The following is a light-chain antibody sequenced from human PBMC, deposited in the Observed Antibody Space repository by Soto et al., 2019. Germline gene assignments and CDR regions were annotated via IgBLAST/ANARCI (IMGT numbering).Light chain of an antibody. V-gene: IGLV1-40*01. CDR1: SSNIGAGYD. CDR2: GNS. Sequence: QSVLTQPPSVSGAPGQRVTISFTGSSSNIGAGYDVHWYQQLPGTAPKLLIYGNSNRPSGVPDRFSGSKSGTSASLAITGLQAEEEADYYCQSYDSSLSGWVFGGGTQLTVL. CDR3: QSYDSSLSGWV. J-gene: IGLJ3*02.